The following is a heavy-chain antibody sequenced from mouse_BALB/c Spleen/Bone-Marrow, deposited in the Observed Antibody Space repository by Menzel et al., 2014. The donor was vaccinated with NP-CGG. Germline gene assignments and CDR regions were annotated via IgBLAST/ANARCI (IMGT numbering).Heavy chain of an antibody. CDR3: ARKGSYGMDH. CDR1: GYTFTSYD. Sequence: VQLQQSGPELVKPGTLVEISCKASGYTFTSYDINWVKQRPGQGLEWIGWIYPGDGVTKYNEKFKGKATLTADTSSNTASMQLSSLTSEDSAVYYCARKGSYGMDHWGQGTSVSVSS. V-gene: IGHV1S56*01. CDR2: IYPGDGVT. J-gene: IGHJ4*01.